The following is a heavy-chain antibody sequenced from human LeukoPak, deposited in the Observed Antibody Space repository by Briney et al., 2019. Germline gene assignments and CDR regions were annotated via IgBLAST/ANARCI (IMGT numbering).Heavy chain of an antibody. CDR2: IKSKTDGGTT. CDR3: TTLRFLEWLPSS. D-gene: IGHD3-3*01. CDR1: GFTFSNAR. J-gene: IGHJ4*02. V-gene: IGHV3-15*07. Sequence: PGGSLRLSCAASGFTFSNARMNWVRRAPGKGLEWVGRIKSKTDGGTTDYAAPVKGRFTISRDDSKNTLYLQMNSLKTEDTAVYYCTTLRFLEWLPSSWGQGTLVTVSS.